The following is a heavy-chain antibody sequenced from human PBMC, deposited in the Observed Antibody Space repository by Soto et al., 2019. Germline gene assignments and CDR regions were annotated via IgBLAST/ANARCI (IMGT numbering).Heavy chain of an antibody. V-gene: IGHV3-30-3*01. Sequence: QVQLVESGGAVVQPGRSLRLSCAASGFTFSSYAMHWVRQAPGKGLEWVAGISYDGSNKYYSDSVKGRFTISRDNFKNTLYLQMNSPRAEDTAVYYCSRDHWGSGYFDYWGQGTLVTVSS. J-gene: IGHJ4*02. D-gene: IGHD3-16*01. CDR2: ISYDGSNK. CDR3: SRDHWGSGYFDY. CDR1: GFTFSSYA.